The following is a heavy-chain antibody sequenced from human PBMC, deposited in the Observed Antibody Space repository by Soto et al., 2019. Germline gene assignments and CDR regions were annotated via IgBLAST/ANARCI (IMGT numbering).Heavy chain of an antibody. D-gene: IGHD4-17*01. CDR2: IFHSGST. CDR1: GGSISRSPYY. Sequence: QLQLQESGPGLVKPSETLSLTCTVSGGSISRSPYYWGWIRQPPGKGLEWIGSIFHSGSTYYNPSLKSRVTITVNTSNNMFSLKLSSVTAADTAVYYCTRLNDYVEFFQHWGQGTLVTVSS. J-gene: IGHJ1*01. V-gene: IGHV4-39*01. CDR3: TRLNDYVEFFQH.